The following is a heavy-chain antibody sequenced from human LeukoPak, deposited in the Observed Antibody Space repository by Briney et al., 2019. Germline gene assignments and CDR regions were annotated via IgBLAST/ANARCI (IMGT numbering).Heavy chain of an antibody. Sequence: GGSLRLSCAASGFTFSSYWMSWVRQAPGKGLEWVANIKQDGSEKYYVDSVKGRFTISRDNAKNSPSLYLQMNSLRAEDTAVYYCARDRRRIAAAGTEVEDAFDIWGQGTMVTVSS. CDR2: IKQDGSEK. CDR3: ARDRRRIAAAGTEVEDAFDI. J-gene: IGHJ3*02. D-gene: IGHD6-13*01. V-gene: IGHV3-7*01. CDR1: GFTFSSYW.